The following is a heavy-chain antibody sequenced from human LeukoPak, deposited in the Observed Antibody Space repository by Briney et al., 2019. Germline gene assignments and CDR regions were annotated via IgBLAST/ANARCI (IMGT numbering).Heavy chain of an antibody. J-gene: IGHJ6*02. D-gene: IGHD6-13*01. CDR3: ARVESAAGTFHYYGMDV. CDR2: IWYDGSNK. V-gene: IGHV3-33*01. Sequence: GGSLRLSCAASGFTFSSYGMHWVRQAPGKGLEWVAVIWYDGSNKYYADSVKGRFTISRDNSKNTLYLQVNSLRAEDTAVYYCARVESAAGTFHYYGMDVWGQGTTVTVSS. CDR1: GFTFSSYG.